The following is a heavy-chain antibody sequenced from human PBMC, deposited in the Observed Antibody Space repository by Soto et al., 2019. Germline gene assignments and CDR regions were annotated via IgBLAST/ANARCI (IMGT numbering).Heavy chain of an antibody. D-gene: IGHD2-2*02. Sequence: GGSLRLSCAASGFTFSSYGMHWVRQAPGKGLEWVAVIWYDGSNKYYADSVKGRFTISRDNSKNTLYLQMNSLRAEDTAVYYCAIEGYCSSTSCYIDYWGQGTLVNRLL. J-gene: IGHJ4*02. CDR2: IWYDGSNK. CDR1: GFTFSSYG. CDR3: AIEGYCSSTSCYIDY. V-gene: IGHV3-33*01.